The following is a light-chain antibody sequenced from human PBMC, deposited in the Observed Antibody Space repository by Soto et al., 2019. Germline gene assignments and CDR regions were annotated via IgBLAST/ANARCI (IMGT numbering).Light chain of an antibody. J-gene: IGLJ2*01. CDR2: DVI. CDR1: SSDVGGYNY. V-gene: IGLV2-14*01. CDR3: SSYTRTNTVV. Sequence: QSALTQPASVSGSPGQSITISCTGTSSDVGGYNYVSWYQQHPSKAPKLMIYDVIDWPSGVSSRFSGSKSGNTASLTISGLQAEDEADYYCSSYTRTNTVVFGGGTKLTVL.